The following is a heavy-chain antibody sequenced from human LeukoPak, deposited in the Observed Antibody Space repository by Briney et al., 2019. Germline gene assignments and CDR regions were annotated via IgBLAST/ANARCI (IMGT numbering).Heavy chain of an antibody. J-gene: IGHJ3*01. Sequence: GGSLRLSCAASGFTFSTYWMHWVRQAPGKGLVWVSRINSDGSSTSYADSVKGRFTISRDNSKNTLYLQMNSLRVDDTAVYYCAKDLRVVLSAFDVWGQGTMVTVSS. CDR2: INSDGSST. V-gene: IGHV3-74*01. CDR3: AKDLRVVLSAFDV. D-gene: IGHD2-15*01. CDR1: GFTFSTYW.